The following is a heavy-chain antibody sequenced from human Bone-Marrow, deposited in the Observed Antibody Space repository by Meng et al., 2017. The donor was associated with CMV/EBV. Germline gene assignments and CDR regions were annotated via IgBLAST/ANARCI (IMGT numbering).Heavy chain of an antibody. D-gene: IGHD3-22*01. V-gene: IGHV3-23*01. CDR1: GFTFSTSA. J-gene: IGHJ5*01. Sequence: GFTFSTSAMSWVRQAPGKGLEWVSVISGSGGSTYYAASVKGRFTISRDNSKNTLYLQMNSLRVEDTAVYYCAKESTAIAVVSNWFDSWGQGTLVTVSS. CDR3: AKESTAIAVVSNWFDS. CDR2: ISGSGGST.